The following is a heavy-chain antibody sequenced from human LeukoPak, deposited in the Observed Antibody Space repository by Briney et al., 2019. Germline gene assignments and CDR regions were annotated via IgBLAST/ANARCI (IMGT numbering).Heavy chain of an antibody. J-gene: IGHJ4*02. CDR2: IIPIFGTA. CDR1: GGTFSSYA. V-gene: IGHV1-69*05. D-gene: IGHD3-22*01. Sequence: SVKVSCKASGGTFSSYAISWVRQAPGQGLEWMGGIIPIFGTANYAQKFQGRVTITTDESTSTAYMELSSLRSEDTAVYYCARSALVGYYDSSGYGFDYWGQGTLVTASS. CDR3: ARSALVGYYDSSGYGFDY.